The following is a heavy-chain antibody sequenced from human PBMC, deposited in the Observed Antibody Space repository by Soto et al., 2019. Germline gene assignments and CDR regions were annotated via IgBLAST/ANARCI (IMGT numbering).Heavy chain of an antibody. V-gene: IGHV1-2*02. CDR3: AREPATAKPEGVDF. Sequence: SVKVSCKASGYTFSDYYIHWVRQAPGQGLEWMGWINPNSGGTKYAPKFQGGVTMTRDTSITTAYMELSRLRSGDTAVYYCAREPATAKPEGVDFWGQGTLVTVSS. CDR2: INPNSGGT. J-gene: IGHJ4*02. D-gene: IGHD1-1*01. CDR1: GYTFSDYY.